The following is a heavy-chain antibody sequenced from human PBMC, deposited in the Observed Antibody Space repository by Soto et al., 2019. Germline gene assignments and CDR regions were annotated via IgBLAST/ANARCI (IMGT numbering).Heavy chain of an antibody. Sequence: QVQLVESGGGVVQPGRSLRLSCAASGFTFSSYGMHWVRQAPGKGLEWVAVIWYDGRNKYYADSVKGRFTISRDNSKNTLYLQMNSLRAEDTAVYYCARENGGSYAWGRYYFDYWGQGTLVTVSS. V-gene: IGHV3-33*01. D-gene: IGHD1-26*01. J-gene: IGHJ4*02. CDR1: GFTFSSYG. CDR2: IWYDGRNK. CDR3: ARENGGSYAWGRYYFDY.